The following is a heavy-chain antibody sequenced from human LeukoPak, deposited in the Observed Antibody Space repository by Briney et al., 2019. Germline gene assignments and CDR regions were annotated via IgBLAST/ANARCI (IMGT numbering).Heavy chain of an antibody. J-gene: IGHJ4*02. V-gene: IGHV3-66*01. CDR1: GVTVGNNY. D-gene: IGHD6-13*01. CDR3: ARDPSAVALGTYG. Sequence: GGSLRLSCAASGVTVGNNYMIWVRQAPGKGLEWVSRIYSGGATNYADSVKGRFTISRDSSKNTLFLQLNSLRAEETAVYYCARDPSAVALGTYGWGQGTLVTVSS. CDR2: IYSGGAT.